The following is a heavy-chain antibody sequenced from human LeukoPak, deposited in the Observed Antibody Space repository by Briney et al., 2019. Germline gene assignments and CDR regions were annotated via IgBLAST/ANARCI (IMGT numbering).Heavy chain of an antibody. Sequence: GGSLRLSCAASGFTFDDYTMHWVRQAPGKGLEWVSLISWDGGSTYYADSVKGRFTISRDNSKNSLYLQMNSLRTEDTALYYCAKALYSSSLRVPAMDVWGQGTTVTVSS. CDR2: ISWDGGST. V-gene: IGHV3-43*01. CDR1: GFTFDDYT. J-gene: IGHJ6*02. D-gene: IGHD6-13*01. CDR3: AKALYSSSLRVPAMDV.